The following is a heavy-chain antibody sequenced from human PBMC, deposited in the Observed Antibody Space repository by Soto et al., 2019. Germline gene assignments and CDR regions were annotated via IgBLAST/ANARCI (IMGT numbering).Heavy chain of an antibody. D-gene: IGHD3-10*01. J-gene: IGHJ5*02. CDR2: IYYSGGT. CDR1: GGSISSYY. CDR3: ASQMYYYGSGRDTWFDP. V-gene: IGHV4-59*01. Sequence: SETLSLTCTVSGGSISSYYWSWIRQPPGKGLEWIGYIYYSGGTNYNPSLKSRVTISVDTSKNQFSLKLSSVTAADTAVYYCASQMYYYGSGRDTWFDPWGQGTLVTVSS.